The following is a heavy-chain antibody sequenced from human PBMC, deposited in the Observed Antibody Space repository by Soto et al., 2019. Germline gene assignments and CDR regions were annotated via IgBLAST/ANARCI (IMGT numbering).Heavy chain of an antibody. CDR2: IYWNDEK. J-gene: IGHJ5*02. CDR3: AHDCSGYYNSPYWLGP. Sequence: SGPTLVNPTQTLTLTCTLSGFSVSTSGVGVGWIRQPPGKALEWLALIYWNDEKRYNPSLQNRLTITKDTSKNQVVLTMTNMGPVDTATYYCAHDCSGYYNSPYWLGPWGQGTLVTVSS. D-gene: IGHD2-2*01. V-gene: IGHV2-5*01. CDR1: GFSVSTSGVG.